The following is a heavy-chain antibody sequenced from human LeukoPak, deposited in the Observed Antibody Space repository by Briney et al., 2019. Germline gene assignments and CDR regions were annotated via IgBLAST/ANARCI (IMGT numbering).Heavy chain of an antibody. V-gene: IGHV3-53*01. J-gene: IGHJ4*02. CDR2: IYSGGST. Sequence: GGSLRLSSAASGFTVSSNYMSWVRQAPGKGLEWVSVIYSGGSTYYADSVKGRFTISRDNSKNTLYLQMNSLRAEDTAVYYCVREALPKYYFDYWGQGTLVTVSS. CDR3: VREALPKYYFDY. CDR1: GFTVSSNY.